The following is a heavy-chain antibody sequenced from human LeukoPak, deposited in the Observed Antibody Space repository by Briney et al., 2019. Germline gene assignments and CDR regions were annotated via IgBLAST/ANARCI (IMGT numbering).Heavy chain of an antibody. CDR3: ARSPGIVGATELDY. Sequence: PSETLSLTCTVSGGSISSYYWSWIRQPPGKGLEGIGYIYYSGSTNYNSSLKSRVTISVDTSKNQFSLKLSSVTAADTAVYYCARSPGIVGATELDYWGQGTLVTVSS. CDR1: GGSISSYY. CDR2: IYYSGST. J-gene: IGHJ4*02. V-gene: IGHV4-59*01. D-gene: IGHD1-26*01.